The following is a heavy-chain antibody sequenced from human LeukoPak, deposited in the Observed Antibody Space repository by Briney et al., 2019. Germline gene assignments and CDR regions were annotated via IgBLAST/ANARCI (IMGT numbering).Heavy chain of an antibody. CDR2: LYTSGST. CDR1: GGSISSYY. CDR3: ARDGGVGAQYYFDY. D-gene: IGHD1-26*01. J-gene: IGHJ4*02. V-gene: IGHV4-4*07. Sequence: PSETLSLTCSVSGGSISSYYWSWIRQPAWKGLEWIGRLYTSGSTNYNPSLKSRVTMSVDTSKNQFSLKLSSVTAADTAVYYCARDGGVGAQYYFDYWGQGTLVTVSS.